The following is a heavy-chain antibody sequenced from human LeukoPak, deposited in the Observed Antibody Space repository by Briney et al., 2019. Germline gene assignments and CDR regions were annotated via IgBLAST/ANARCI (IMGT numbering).Heavy chain of an antibody. J-gene: IGHJ4*02. Sequence: GGSLRLSCAASGFPFSTYWMSWVRQAPGKGLEWVANIKQDGSEKYYVDSLKGRFTISRDNAKNSLSLQMNSLRAEDTAVYYCARYYYDSSGYYYPFDYWGQGTLVTVSS. V-gene: IGHV3-7*01. D-gene: IGHD3-22*01. CDR2: IKQDGSEK. CDR1: GFPFSTYW. CDR3: ARYYYDSSGYYYPFDY.